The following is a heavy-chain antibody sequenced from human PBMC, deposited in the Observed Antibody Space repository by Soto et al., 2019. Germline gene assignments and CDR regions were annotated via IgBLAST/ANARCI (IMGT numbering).Heavy chain of an antibody. Sequence: SETLSLTCTVSGGSISSYYWSWIRQPPGKGLEWIGYIYYSGSTNYNPSLKSRVTISVDTSKNQFSLKLSSVTAADTAVYYCARHLGGSYSSSWRGGAFDIWGQGTMVTVSS. J-gene: IGHJ3*02. V-gene: IGHV4-59*08. D-gene: IGHD6-13*01. CDR1: GGSISSYY. CDR2: IYYSGST. CDR3: ARHLGGSYSSSWRGGAFDI.